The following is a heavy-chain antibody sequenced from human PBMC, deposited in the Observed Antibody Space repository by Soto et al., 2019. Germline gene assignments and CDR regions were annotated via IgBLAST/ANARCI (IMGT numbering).Heavy chain of an antibody. J-gene: IGHJ6*02. D-gene: IGHD3-10*01. Sequence: QVQLVQSGAEVKKPGSSVKVSCKASGGTFSSYAISWVRQAPGQGLEWMGGIIPIFGTANYAQKFQGRVTIAEDESTSAAYMGLSSMRSEDTAVYYCARGFGGLSTPYYFSGMDVLGRGTTVTVSS. CDR3: ARGFGGLSTPYYFSGMDV. CDR1: GGTFSSYA. V-gene: IGHV1-69*01. CDR2: IIPIFGTA.